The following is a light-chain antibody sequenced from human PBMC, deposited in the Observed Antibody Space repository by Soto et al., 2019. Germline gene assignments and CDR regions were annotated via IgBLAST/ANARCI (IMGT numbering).Light chain of an antibody. J-gene: IGKJ4*01. CDR1: ENILSY. V-gene: IGKV1-39*01. Sequence: DIQMTQSPSSLSASVGDRVTITCRASENILSYLNWYQQTPGRAPNLLIYASTILQSGVPSRFSGSGSGTDFTLTISSLQPEDSATYYCQQSYGTSVTFGGVTKVEI. CDR2: AST. CDR3: QQSYGTSVT.